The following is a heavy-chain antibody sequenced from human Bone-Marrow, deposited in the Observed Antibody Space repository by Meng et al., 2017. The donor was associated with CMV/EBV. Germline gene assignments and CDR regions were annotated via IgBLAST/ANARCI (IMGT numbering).Heavy chain of an antibody. CDR2: IDGSSGAI. CDR1: GFTFSTYG. CDR3: ARRGGVIALINTRHFDY. V-gene: IGHV3-48*04. J-gene: IGHJ4*02. D-gene: IGHD2-8*01. Sequence: LSLTCAASGFTFSTYGMNWVRQAPGEGLEWISYIDGSSGAIYYADSVKGRFTISRDNARNSLYLQMNSLRAEDTAVYYCARRGGVIALINTRHFDYWGQGTLVTVSS.